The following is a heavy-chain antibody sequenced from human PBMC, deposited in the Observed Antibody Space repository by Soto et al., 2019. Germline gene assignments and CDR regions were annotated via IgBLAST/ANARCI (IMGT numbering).Heavy chain of an antibody. Sequence: SETLSLTCAVYGVSFSGYYWSWIRQPPGKGLEWIGEINHSGSTNYNPSLKSRVTIPVDTSKNQFSLKLSSVTAADTAVYYCARGRGRRYFDWLLFEDYNWFDPWGQGTLVTVSS. CDR3: ARGRGRRYFDWLLFEDYNWFDP. V-gene: IGHV4-34*01. D-gene: IGHD3-9*01. CDR1: GVSFSGYY. J-gene: IGHJ5*02. CDR2: INHSGST.